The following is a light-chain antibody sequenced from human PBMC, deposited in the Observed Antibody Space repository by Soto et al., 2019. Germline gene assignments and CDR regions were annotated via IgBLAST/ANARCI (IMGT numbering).Light chain of an antibody. CDR3: QQRVDWPLT. CDR1: QSVSSDY. J-gene: IGKJ4*01. Sequence: EIVLTQSPGTLSLSPGERATLSCRASQSVSSDYLAWYQQKPGQAPRLLISRASRRATGIPDRFSGSGSGTDFTLTITRLEAEDFADYYCQQRVDWPLTFGGGTRVQI. CDR2: RAS. V-gene: IGKV3D-20*02.